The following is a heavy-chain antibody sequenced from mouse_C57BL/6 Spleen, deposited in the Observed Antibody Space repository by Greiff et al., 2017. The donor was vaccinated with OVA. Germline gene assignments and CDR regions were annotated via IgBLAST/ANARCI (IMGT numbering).Heavy chain of an antibody. V-gene: IGHV1-81*01. CDR3: ARSGDGYSVYFDY. Sequence: VQLQHSGAELARPGASVKLSCKASGYTFTSYGISWVKQRTGQGLEWIGEIYPRSGNTYYNEKFKGKATLTADKSSSTAYMELRSLTSEDSAVYFCARSGDGYSVYFDYWGQGTTLTVSS. CDR2: IYPRSGNT. CDR1: GYTFTSYG. D-gene: IGHD2-3*01. J-gene: IGHJ2*01.